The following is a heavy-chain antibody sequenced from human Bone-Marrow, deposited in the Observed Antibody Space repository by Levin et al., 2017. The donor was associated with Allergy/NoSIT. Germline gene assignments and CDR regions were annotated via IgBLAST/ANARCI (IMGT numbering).Heavy chain of an antibody. Sequence: SQTLSLTCAISGDRVSSDSAAWNWIRHSPSRGLEWLGRTSYRSKWSNDYAVSVRSRITINPDTSKNQFSLQLNSVTPEDSAVYYCAREGVEGYTSGWDDAFDIWGQGTMVTVSS. CDR1: GDRVSSDSAA. CDR3: AREGVEGYTSGWDDAFDI. D-gene: IGHD6-19*01. J-gene: IGHJ3*02. CDR2: TSYRSKWSN. V-gene: IGHV6-1*01.